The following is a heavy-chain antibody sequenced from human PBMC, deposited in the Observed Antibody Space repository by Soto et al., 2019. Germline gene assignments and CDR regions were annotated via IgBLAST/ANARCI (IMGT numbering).Heavy chain of an antibody. CDR1: GYTFTSYY. Sequence: GASVKVSCKASGYTFTSYYMHWVRQAPGQGLEWTGIINPSGGSTSYAQKFQGRVTMTRDTSTSTVYMELSSLRSEDTAVYYCARSTRLLRYSGSYLFDYWGQGTLVTVSS. CDR3: ARSTRLLRYSGSYLFDY. CDR2: INPSGGST. D-gene: IGHD1-26*01. V-gene: IGHV1-46*01. J-gene: IGHJ4*02.